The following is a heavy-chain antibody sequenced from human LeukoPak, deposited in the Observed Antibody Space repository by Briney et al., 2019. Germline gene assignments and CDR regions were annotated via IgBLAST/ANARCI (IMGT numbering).Heavy chain of an antibody. CDR2: IRYDGSNK. CDR1: GFTFSSYG. J-gene: IGHJ6*03. V-gene: IGHV3-30*02. CDR3: ARRYTGSYYYYMDV. Sequence: PGGSLRLSCAASGFTFSSYGMHWVRQAPGKGLEWVAFIRYDGSNKYYADSVKGRFTISRDNSKNTLYLQMNSLRAEDTAVYYCARRYTGSYYYYMDVWGKGTTVTVSS. D-gene: IGHD3-16*01.